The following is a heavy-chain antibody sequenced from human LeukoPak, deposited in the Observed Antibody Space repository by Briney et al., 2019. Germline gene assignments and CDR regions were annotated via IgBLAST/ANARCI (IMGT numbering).Heavy chain of an antibody. J-gene: IGHJ6*03. CDR3: ARGGVDCSSTSCYDYYYYYMDV. CDR1: GGSISSSNW. Sequence: SETLSLTCAVSGGSISSSNWWSWVRQPPGKGLEWIGEIYHSGSTYYNPSLKSRVTISVDRSKNQFSLKLSSVTAADTAVYYCARGGVDCSSTSCYDYYYYYMDVWGKGTTVTVSS. CDR2: IYHSGST. D-gene: IGHD2-2*01. V-gene: IGHV4-4*02.